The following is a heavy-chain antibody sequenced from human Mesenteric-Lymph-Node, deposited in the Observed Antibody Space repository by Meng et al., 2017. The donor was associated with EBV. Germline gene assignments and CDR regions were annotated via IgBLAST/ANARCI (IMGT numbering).Heavy chain of an antibody. D-gene: IGHD4-17*01. Sequence: QLPRRGPGPGLVKPSETLSLTCTVSGDAISGSHYYWSWIRQSPGRGLEWIGSIYRSGSSFYNPSLQSRFTISVDTSKNQFSLKLTSVTAADTAVYYCAKDDYGDFLITYWGQGTLVTVSS. J-gene: IGHJ4*02. CDR1: GDAISGSHYY. V-gene: IGHV4-39*01. CDR3: AKDDYGDFLITY. CDR2: IYRSGSS.